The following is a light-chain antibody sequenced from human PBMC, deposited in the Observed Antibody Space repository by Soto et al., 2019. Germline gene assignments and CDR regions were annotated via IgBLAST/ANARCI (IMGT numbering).Light chain of an antibody. CDR3: SSYAGSNNFVI. V-gene: IGLV2-8*01. CDR2: EVS. J-gene: IGLJ2*01. CDR1: SSDVGAYNY. Sequence: QSALTQPPSASGSPGQSVTISCTGTSSDVGAYNYVSWYQQHPGKAPKFMIYEVSKRPSGVPDRFSGSKSGNTASLTVSGLQAEDEAYYYCSSYAGSNNFVIFGGGTKLTVL.